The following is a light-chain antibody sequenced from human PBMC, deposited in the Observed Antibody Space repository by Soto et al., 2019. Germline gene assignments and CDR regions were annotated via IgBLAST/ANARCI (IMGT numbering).Light chain of an antibody. Sequence: QSVLTQPPSESGTPGQRVTISCSGSSSNIGSNTVNWYQQLPGTAPKLLIYSNNQRPSGVPDRFSGSKSGTSASLASSGLQSEDEADYYCAAWDDSLNGSYVFGTGTKLTVL. J-gene: IGLJ1*01. CDR1: SSNIGSNT. CDR2: SNN. V-gene: IGLV1-44*01. CDR3: AAWDDSLNGSYV.